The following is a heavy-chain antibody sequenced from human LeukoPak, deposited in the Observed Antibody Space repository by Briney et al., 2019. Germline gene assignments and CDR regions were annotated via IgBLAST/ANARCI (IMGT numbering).Heavy chain of an antibody. Sequence: GGSLRLTCAVSGFTFRHYWMSWVRQAPGKGLEWVANIKQDGSEKYYVDSVKGRFTISRDNAKNSLYLQMNSLRAEDTAVYYCARSTNYYDSSGNFDYWGQGTLVTVSS. CDR3: ARSTNYYDSSGNFDY. CDR2: IKQDGSEK. D-gene: IGHD3-22*01. J-gene: IGHJ4*02. V-gene: IGHV3-7*01. CDR1: GFTFRHYW.